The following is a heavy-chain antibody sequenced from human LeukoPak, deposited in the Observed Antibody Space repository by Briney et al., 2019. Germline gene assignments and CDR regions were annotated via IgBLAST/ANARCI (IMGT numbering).Heavy chain of an antibody. D-gene: IGHD6-19*01. J-gene: IGHJ4*02. CDR3: ASSRGWYWH. CDR1: GDSISSYY. CDR2: IYYSGST. Sequence: SETLSLTCTVSGDSISSYYWSWIRQPPGKGLEWIGYIYYSGSTNYNPSLKSRVTISVDTSKNQFSLKLSSVTAADTAVYYCASSRGWYWHWGQGTLVTVSS. V-gene: IGHV4-59*01.